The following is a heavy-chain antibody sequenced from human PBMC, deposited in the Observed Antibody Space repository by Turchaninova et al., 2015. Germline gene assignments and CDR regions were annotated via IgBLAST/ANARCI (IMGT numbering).Heavy chain of an antibody. Sequence: QVQRVPSGSALKNCKATSKSSLKAPGDTSTSSERRWGRKHPGQGLEWIGVINTSGDRTNYAQRFQGRVTLGRDTSTSSVFMELSGLKSEDTAVYYCALGGPYFYYGLDIWGQGTTVTVSS. CDR3: ALGGPYFYYGLDI. J-gene: IGHJ6*02. V-gene: IGHV1-46*01. D-gene: IGHD2-15*01. CDR1: GDTSTSSE. CDR2: INTSGDRT.